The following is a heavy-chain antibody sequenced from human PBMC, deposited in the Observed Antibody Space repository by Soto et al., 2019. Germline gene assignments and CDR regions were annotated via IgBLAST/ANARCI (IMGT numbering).Heavy chain of an antibody. D-gene: IGHD2-21*01. Sequence: EVQLLESGGGLVQPGGSLRLSCAASGITISNYPMSWVRQAPGKGLDWVSGISGSGDRTYYADSAKGRFTISKDISKNSLPLQLDSLGVEDTAVYFCVKDDGGDPSTAPHWGQGTLVTVSS. CDR3: VKDDGGDPSTAPH. J-gene: IGHJ4*02. CDR1: GITISNYP. V-gene: IGHV3-23*01. CDR2: ISGSGDRT.